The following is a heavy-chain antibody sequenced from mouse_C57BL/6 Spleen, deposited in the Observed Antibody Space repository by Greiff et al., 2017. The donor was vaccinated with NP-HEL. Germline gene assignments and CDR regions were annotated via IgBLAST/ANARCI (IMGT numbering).Heavy chain of an antibody. V-gene: IGHV1-26*01. Sequence: VQLQQSGPELVKPGASVKISCKASGYTFTDYYMNWVKQSHGKSLEWIGDINPNNGGTSYNQKFKGKATLTVYKSSSTAYMELRSLTSEDSAVYYCARGGGFAYWGQGTLVTVSA. CDR1: GYTFTDYY. J-gene: IGHJ3*01. CDR3: ARGGGFAY. CDR2: INPNNGGT.